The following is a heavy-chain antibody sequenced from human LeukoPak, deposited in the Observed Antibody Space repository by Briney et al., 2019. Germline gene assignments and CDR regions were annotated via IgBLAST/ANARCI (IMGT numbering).Heavy chain of an antibody. J-gene: IGHJ6*04. CDR1: GFTFSSYG. CDR2: ISYDGSNK. CDR3: AELGITMIGGV. D-gene: IGHD3-10*02. Sequence: GGSLRLSCAASGFTFSSYGMHWVRQAPGKGLEWVAVISYDGSNKYYADSVKGRFTISRDNSKNTLYLQMNSLRAEDTAVYYCAELGITMIGGVWGKGATVTISS. V-gene: IGHV3-30*18.